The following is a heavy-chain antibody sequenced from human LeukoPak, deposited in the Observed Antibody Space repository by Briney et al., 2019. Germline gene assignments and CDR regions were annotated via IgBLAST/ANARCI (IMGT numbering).Heavy chain of an antibody. CDR2: MYPSGSS. CDR3: ARRGGSYLGYWYFDV. J-gene: IGHJ2*01. CDR1: GGSISSYY. V-gene: IGHV4-4*09. Sequence: SETLSLTCSVSGGSISSYYWTWIRQPPGKGLEWVGYMYPSGSSNYHPSLKSGVTISIDTSKNQFSLILGSVTASDTAIYYCARRGGSYLGYWYFDVWGRGTLVTVSS. D-gene: IGHD1-26*01.